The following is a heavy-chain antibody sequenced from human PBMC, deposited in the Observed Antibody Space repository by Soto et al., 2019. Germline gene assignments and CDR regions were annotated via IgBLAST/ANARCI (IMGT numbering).Heavy chain of an antibody. V-gene: IGHV3-23*01. CDR1: GFTFSSYA. CDR3: AKLFTGDGFWTGSDY. J-gene: IGHJ4*02. Sequence: EVQLLESGGGLVQPGGSLRLSCAASGFTFSSYAMSWVRQAPGKGLEWVSAISVSGDRFYADSVQGRLTISRDNSKNTLYLQMNRLRAEDTAVYYCAKLFTGDGFWTGSDYWGQGTLVTVSS. D-gene: IGHD3-3*01. CDR2: ISVSGDR.